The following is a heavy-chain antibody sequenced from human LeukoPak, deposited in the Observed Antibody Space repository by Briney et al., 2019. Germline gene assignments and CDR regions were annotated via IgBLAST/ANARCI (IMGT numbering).Heavy chain of an antibody. V-gene: IGHV4-59*01. J-gene: IGHJ5*02. CDR3: ARVPVRGWFDP. CDR2: IYYTGTT. CDR1: GGSISSYY. Sequence: SETLSLTCTVSGGSISSYYWSWIRQPPGKGLEWIGYIYYTGTTDYNPSLKSRVTISVDTSKNQFSLKLSSVTAADTAVYYCARVPVRGWFDPWGQGTLVTVSS.